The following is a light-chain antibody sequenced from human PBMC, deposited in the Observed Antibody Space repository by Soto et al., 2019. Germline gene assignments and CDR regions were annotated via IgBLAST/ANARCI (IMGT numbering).Light chain of an antibody. CDR1: SSDVGGYNY. Sequence: QSALTQPPSASGSPGQSVTISCTGTSSDVGGYNYVSWYQQHPGKAPKLMIYEVSKRPSGVPDRFSGSKSANTASLTVSGLLAENKADNHCSAYAGSNSVLLGGGPRLTAL. CDR2: EVS. CDR3: SAYAGSNSVL. V-gene: IGLV2-8*01. J-gene: IGLJ2*01.